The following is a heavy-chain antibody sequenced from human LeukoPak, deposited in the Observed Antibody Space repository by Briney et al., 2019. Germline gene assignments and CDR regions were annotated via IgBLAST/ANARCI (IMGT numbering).Heavy chain of an antibody. CDR3: ARDRPYDFWSGYSSPPGAGLSDP. Sequence: GGSLRLSCAASRFSFTSYWMAWGRQAPGKGLEWVSYISSSSSTIYYADSVKGRFTISRDNAKNSLYLQMNSLRDEDTAVYYCARDRPYDFWSGYSSPPGAGLSDPWGQGTLVTVPS. CDR1: RFSFTSYW. CDR2: ISSSSSTI. D-gene: IGHD3-3*01. J-gene: IGHJ5*02. V-gene: IGHV3-48*02.